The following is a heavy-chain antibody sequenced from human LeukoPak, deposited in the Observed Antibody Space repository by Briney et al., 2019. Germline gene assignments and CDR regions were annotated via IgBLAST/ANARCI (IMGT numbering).Heavy chain of an antibody. V-gene: IGHV3-48*01. CDR1: GFTFSSYS. D-gene: IGHD2-2*03. J-gene: IGHJ3*02. CDR3: ARAVTWIAALDAFDI. CDR2: ISSSSSTI. Sequence: GGSLRLSCAASGFTFSSYSMNWVRQAPGKGLEWVSYISSSSSTIYYADSVKGRFTISRDNAKNSLYLQMNSLRAEDTAVYYCARAVTWIAALDAFDIWGQGTMVTVSS.